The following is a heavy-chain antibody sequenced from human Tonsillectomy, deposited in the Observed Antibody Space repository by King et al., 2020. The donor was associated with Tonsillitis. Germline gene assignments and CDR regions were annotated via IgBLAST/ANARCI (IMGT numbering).Heavy chain of an antibody. V-gene: IGHV1-69*01. CDR3: ARAKSGSNWGSRSGAGFDI. CDR1: GGTFSSNA. D-gene: IGHD7-27*01. Sequence: VQLVESGAEVKKPGSSVKVSCKASGGTFSSNAISWVRRAPGQGLEWMGGIIPIFATTKYAQKFQGRVTITADESTTTAYMDLISLRSDDTAVYFCARAKSGSNWGSRSGAGFDIWGQGTMVTVSS. CDR2: IIPIFATT. J-gene: IGHJ3*02.